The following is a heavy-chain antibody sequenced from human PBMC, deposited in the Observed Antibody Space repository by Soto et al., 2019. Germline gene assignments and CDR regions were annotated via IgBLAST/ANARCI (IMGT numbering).Heavy chain of an antibody. CDR1: GGSISSGGYY. V-gene: IGHV4-31*03. D-gene: IGHD1-1*01. CDR3: ARWPQLEPRFDY. CDR2: IYYSGST. J-gene: IGHJ4*02. Sequence: QVQLQESGPGLVKPSQTLSLTCSVSGGSISSGGYYWSWIRQHPGKGLEWIGYIYYSGSTYYNPSLKSRVPLSVDTSKNQFSLKLSSVTAADTAVYYCARWPQLEPRFDYWGQGTLVTVSS.